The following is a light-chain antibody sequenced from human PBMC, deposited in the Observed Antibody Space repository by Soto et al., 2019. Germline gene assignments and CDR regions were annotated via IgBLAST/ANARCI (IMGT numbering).Light chain of an antibody. Sequence: EIVLTQSPATLSLSPGERATLSCRASQSVNDYVAWYQQKPGQAPRLLIYGASNRATGIPVRFSGSGSGTDFTLTISSLEPEDFAVYYCQHRGRWPRTFGQGTKLEIK. CDR1: QSVNDY. J-gene: IGKJ2*01. CDR2: GAS. V-gene: IGKV3-11*01. CDR3: QHRGRWPRT.